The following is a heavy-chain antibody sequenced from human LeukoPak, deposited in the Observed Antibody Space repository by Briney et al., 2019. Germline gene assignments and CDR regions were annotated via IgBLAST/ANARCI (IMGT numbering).Heavy chain of an antibody. Sequence: PGGSLRLSCAASGFTFSDYYMSWIRQAPGKGLEWVSYISSSGSTIYYADSVKGRFTISRDNVKNSLYLQMNSLRAEDTAVYYCARRRIAVAGTNFEYWGQGTLVTVSS. D-gene: IGHD6-19*01. CDR1: GFTFSDYY. CDR3: ARRRIAVAGTNFEY. J-gene: IGHJ4*02. CDR2: ISSSGSTI. V-gene: IGHV3-11*04.